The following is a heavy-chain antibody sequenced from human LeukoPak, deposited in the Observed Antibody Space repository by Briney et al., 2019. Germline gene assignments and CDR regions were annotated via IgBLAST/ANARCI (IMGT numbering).Heavy chain of an antibody. V-gene: IGHV3-23*01. CDR1: GFTFSSYG. CDR2: ISGSGGST. Sequence: GGSLRLSCAASGFTFSSYGMSWVRQAPGKGLEWVSAISGSGGSTYYADSVKGRFTISRDNSKNTLYLQMNSLRAEDTAVYYCAKRRGLELLYYYYMDVWAKGPRSPSP. CDR3: AKRRGLELLYYYYMDV. J-gene: IGHJ6*03. D-gene: IGHD1-7*01.